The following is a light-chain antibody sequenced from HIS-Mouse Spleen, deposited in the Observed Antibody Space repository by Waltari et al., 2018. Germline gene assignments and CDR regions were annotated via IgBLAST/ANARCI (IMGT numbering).Light chain of an antibody. CDR1: SSDVGGYNY. CDR2: EVS. V-gene: IGLV2-14*01. CDR3: SSYTSSSTYV. Sequence: QSALTQPASVSGSPGQSITISCTGTSSDVGGYNYVSWYQQHPSKAPKLMIYEVSNRPSGFSTRFSGSKSGNTASLTISGLQAEDEADYYCSSYTSSSTYVFGTGTKVTVL. J-gene: IGLJ1*01.